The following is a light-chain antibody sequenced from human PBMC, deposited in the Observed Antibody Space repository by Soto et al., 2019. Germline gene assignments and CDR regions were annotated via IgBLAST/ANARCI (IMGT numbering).Light chain of an antibody. CDR2: GNS. CDR3: SSWTTTSTLL. Sequence: QSVLTQPPSVSGAPGQRVTISCTGSSSNIGAGYDVHWYQQLPGTAPKLLIYGNSNRPSGVPDRFSGSKSGNAASLTISGLQPEDEADYYCSSWTTTSTLLFGGGTKLTVL. V-gene: IGLV1-40*01. J-gene: IGLJ3*02. CDR1: SSNIGAGYD.